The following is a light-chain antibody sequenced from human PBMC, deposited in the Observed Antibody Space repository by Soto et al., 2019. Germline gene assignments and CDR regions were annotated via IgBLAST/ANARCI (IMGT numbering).Light chain of an antibody. Sequence: ETVLTQSPGTLSLSPGERATLSCRASQGINSSYLAWYQQKPGQAPSLLIYGASSRATGIPDRFSGSGSGTDFTLTISRLEPEDFAVYYCQQYGNAPITFGQGTKVDIK. CDR2: GAS. V-gene: IGKV3-20*01. CDR3: QQYGNAPIT. CDR1: QGINSSY. J-gene: IGKJ1*01.